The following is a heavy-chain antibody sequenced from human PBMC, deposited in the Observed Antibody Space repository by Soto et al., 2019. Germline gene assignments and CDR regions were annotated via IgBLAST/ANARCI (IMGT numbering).Heavy chain of an antibody. CDR2: ISSGGKTT. CDR3: ARVGDKFYGLDY. V-gene: IGHV3-48*03. CDR1: GFIFSNHE. D-gene: IGHD2-21*02. J-gene: IGHJ4*02. Sequence: DVQVVESGGGLVRPGGSLRLSCAASGFIFSNHEMNWIRQAPGKGLEWVAYISSGGKTTYYADSLKGRFTISRDNGKNSLSLDMNRLRAEDTAMYYCARVGDKFYGLDYWGQGTRVIVSS.